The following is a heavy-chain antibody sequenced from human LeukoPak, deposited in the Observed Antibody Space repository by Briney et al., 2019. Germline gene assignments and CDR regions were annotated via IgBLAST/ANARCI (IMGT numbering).Heavy chain of an antibody. CDR3: ARGGFYDGSGSYFDY. Sequence: AGGSLRLSCAASGFTFSSYDMHWVRQATGKGLEWVSAIATAGDTYYPGSVKGRFTISRENAKNSLYLPMNSLRAGDTAVYYCARGGFYDGSGSYFDYWGQGTLVTVSS. CDR1: GFTFSSYD. CDR2: IATAGDT. V-gene: IGHV3-13*01. J-gene: IGHJ4*02. D-gene: IGHD3-10*01.